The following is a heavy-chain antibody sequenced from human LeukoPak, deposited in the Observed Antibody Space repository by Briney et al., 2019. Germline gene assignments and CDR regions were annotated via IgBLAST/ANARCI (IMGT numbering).Heavy chain of an antibody. Sequence: SETLSLTCSVSGGSISGHYWTWIRQPPGKGLEWIGYIYSSGSTSYNSSLKSRVTISEDKSKNQFSLRVTSVTAADTAVYYCARDYYMDVWGKGTTVTVSS. CDR2: IYSSGST. J-gene: IGHJ6*03. CDR3: ARDYYMDV. CDR1: GGSISGHY. V-gene: IGHV4-59*11.